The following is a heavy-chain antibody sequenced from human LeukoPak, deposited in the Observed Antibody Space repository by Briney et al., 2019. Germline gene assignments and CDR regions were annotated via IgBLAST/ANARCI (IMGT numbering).Heavy chain of an antibody. V-gene: IGHV3-33*08. CDR3: ARDKARVAAAGTLCWFDP. Sequence: GGSLRLSCAVSGFAFSNYAMSWVRQAPGKGLEWVAVIWYDGSNKYYADSVKGRFTISRDNSKNTLYLQMNSLRAEDTAVYYCARDKARVAAAGTLCWFDPWGQGTLVTVSS. D-gene: IGHD6-13*01. CDR1: GFAFSNYA. CDR2: IWYDGSNK. J-gene: IGHJ5*02.